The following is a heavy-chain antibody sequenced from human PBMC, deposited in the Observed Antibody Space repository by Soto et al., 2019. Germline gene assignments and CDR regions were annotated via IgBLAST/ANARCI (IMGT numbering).Heavy chain of an antibody. D-gene: IGHD6-13*01. J-gene: IGHJ4*02. CDR3: ARGRSFIAAAGTVDDY. Sequence: QVQLQESGPGLVKPSETLSLTCTVSGGSISSYYWSWIRPPPGKGLEWIGYIYYSGSTNYNPSLKSRVTISVDTSKNQFSLKLSSVTAADTAVYYCARGRSFIAAAGTVDDYWGQGTLVTVSS. CDR2: IYYSGST. CDR1: GGSISSYY. V-gene: IGHV4-59*01.